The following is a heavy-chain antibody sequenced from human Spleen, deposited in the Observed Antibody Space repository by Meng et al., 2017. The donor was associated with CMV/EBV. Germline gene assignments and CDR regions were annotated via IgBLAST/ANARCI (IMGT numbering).Heavy chain of an antibody. CDR2: IYHSGST. D-gene: IGHD6-19*01. Sequence: SGGSISSSNWWSWVRQPPGKGLEWIGEIYHSGSTNYNPSLKSRVTISVDTSKDQFSLKVSSVTAADTAVYYCARAPHSGWLPDYFDYWGQGTLVTVSS. CDR1: GGSISSSNW. J-gene: IGHJ4*02. CDR3: ARAPHSGWLPDYFDY. V-gene: IGHV4-4*02.